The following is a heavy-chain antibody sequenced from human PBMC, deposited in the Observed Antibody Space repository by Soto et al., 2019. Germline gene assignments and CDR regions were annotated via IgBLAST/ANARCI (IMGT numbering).Heavy chain of an antibody. J-gene: IGHJ4*02. Sequence: QVQLQESGPGLVKPSQTLSLTCTVSGGSISSGGYYWSWIRQHPGKGREWIGYIYYSGSTYYNPSLKSRVTISVDTSKNQFSLKLSSVTDAEKAVYYCARVPWGPYCGGDCYYFDYWGQGTLVTVSS. CDR3: ARVPWGPYCGGDCYYFDY. V-gene: IGHV4-31*03. CDR2: IYYSGST. CDR1: GGSISSGGYY. D-gene: IGHD2-21*02.